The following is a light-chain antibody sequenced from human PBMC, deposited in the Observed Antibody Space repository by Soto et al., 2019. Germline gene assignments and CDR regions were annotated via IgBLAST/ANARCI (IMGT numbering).Light chain of an antibody. J-gene: IGKJ1*01. CDR2: DAS. Sequence: ETVMTQSPATLSVSPGERATLSCRASQSVRSNLAWYQQKPGQAPRLLISDASKRATGIPARFSGSGSGTDFTLTISSLEPEDFAVYYCQQYYDWPITFGQGTKVDI. CDR3: QQYYDWPIT. V-gene: IGKV3D-15*01. CDR1: QSVRSN.